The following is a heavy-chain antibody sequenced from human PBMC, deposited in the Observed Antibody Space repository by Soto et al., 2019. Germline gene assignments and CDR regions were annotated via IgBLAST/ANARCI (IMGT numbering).Heavy chain of an antibody. CDR2: ISSSSSTI. J-gene: IGHJ4*02. D-gene: IGHD1-26*01. Sequence: EVQLVESGGGLVQPGGSLRLSCAASGFTFSSYSMNWVRQAPGKGLEWVSYISSSSSTIYYADSVKGRFTISRDNAKNSLYLQMNSLRDEDTAVYYCVRAPGWGGATSGDYWGQGTLVTVSS. CDR1: GFTFSSYS. CDR3: VRAPGWGGATSGDY. V-gene: IGHV3-48*02.